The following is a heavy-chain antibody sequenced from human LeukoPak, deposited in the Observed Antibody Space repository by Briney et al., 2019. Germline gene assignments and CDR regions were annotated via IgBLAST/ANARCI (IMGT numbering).Heavy chain of an antibody. D-gene: IGHD1/OR15-1a*01. CDR2: ISSSGGST. CDR1: GFTFSNYG. Sequence: GGSLRLSCAASGFTFSNYGMSWVRQAPGKGLEWVSVISSSGGSTYYADSVKGRFTISRDNPKNTLYLQMDSLRAEDTAVYYCAKSITGTNSAIGYWGQGTLVTV. V-gene: IGHV3-23*01. J-gene: IGHJ4*02. CDR3: AKSITGTNSAIGY.